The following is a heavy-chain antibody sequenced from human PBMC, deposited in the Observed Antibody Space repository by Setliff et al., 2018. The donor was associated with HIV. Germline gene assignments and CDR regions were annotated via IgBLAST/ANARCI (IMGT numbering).Heavy chain of an antibody. CDR3: ARDNHYYYYMDV. J-gene: IGHJ6*03. V-gene: IGHV3-7*03. CDR2: IKEDGSEK. Sequence: TGESLKISCAASGFTFSSYWMNWVRQAPGKGPEWVANIKEDGSEKYYVDSVKGRFTISRDNAKNSLYLQMNSLRAEDTAVYSCARDNHYYYYMDVWGKGTTVTVSS. CDR1: GFTFSSYW.